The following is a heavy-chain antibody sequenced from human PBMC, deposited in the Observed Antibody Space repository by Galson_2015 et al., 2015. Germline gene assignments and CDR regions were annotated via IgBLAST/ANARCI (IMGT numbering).Heavy chain of an antibody. D-gene: IGHD2-21*02. CDR3: ARVAVTAFDF. CDR1: GDSVSSHTAG. V-gene: IGHV6-1*01. J-gene: IGHJ4*02. CDR2: TYYRSQWYN. Sequence: CAISGDSVSSHTAGWNWNRQSPSRGLEWLGRTYYRSQWYNDYAESVKSRITINPDTSKNQFSLHLNSVTPEDTAVYYCARVAVTAFDFWVQGTLVTVSS.